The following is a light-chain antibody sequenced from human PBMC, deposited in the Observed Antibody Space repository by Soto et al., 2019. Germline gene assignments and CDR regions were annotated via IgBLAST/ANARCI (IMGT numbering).Light chain of an antibody. CDR3: QQYNSYQWT. Sequence: DIQMTQSPSTLSASVGDRVTITCRASQNINNLLAWYQQKPGKAPNLLIYDASSLESGVPSRFSGSGSGTEFTLTISSLQPDDFATYYCQQYNSYQWTFGQGTKVDIK. CDR2: DAS. V-gene: IGKV1-5*01. CDR1: QNINNL. J-gene: IGKJ1*01.